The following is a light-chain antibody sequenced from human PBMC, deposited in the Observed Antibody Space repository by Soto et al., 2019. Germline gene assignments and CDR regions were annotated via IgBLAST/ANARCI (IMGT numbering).Light chain of an antibody. J-gene: IGKJ1*01. CDR3: QQYHNSPRT. CDR2: DTS. CDR1: QSVGGSS. V-gene: IGKV3-20*01. Sequence: ETLLTQSPGTLSLSPGERATLSCRASQSVGGSSLAWCQQRPGQAPRLLIYDTSNRAAGIPDRFSGSGSGTDFTLTISRLEPEDFAVYYCQQYHNSPRTFGQGTRWIS.